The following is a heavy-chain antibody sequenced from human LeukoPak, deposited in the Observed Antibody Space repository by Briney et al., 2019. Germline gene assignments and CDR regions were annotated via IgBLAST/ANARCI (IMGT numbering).Heavy chain of an antibody. J-gene: IGHJ6*04. Sequence: PSETLSLTCTVSGGSISSYYWSWIRQPPGKGLEWIGYIYYSGSTNYNPSLKSRVTISVDTSKNQFSLKLSSVTAADTAVYYCARAWSYNPATDVWGKGTTVTISS. CDR1: GGSISSYY. V-gene: IGHV4-59*01. D-gene: IGHD1-26*01. CDR2: IYYSGST. CDR3: ARAWSYNPATDV.